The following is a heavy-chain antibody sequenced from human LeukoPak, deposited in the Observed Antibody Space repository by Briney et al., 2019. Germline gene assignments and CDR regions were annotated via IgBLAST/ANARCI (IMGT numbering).Heavy chain of an antibody. CDR3: ARWLYSGGWAMDY. D-gene: IGHD6-19*01. Sequence: GGSLRLSCAASEFTFSTYYMTWVRQAPGKGLEWVGSIRADGSAQFYVDSVRGRFTISRDNAKDSLYLQMNSLRAEDTAVYYCARWLYSGGWAMDYWGQGTLVSVSS. CDR2: IRADGSAQ. CDR1: EFTFSTYY. V-gene: IGHV3-7*01. J-gene: IGHJ4*02.